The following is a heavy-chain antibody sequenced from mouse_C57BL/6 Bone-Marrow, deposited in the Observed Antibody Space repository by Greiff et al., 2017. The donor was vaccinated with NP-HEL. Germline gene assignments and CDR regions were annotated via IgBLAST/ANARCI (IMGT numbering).Heavy chain of an antibody. CDR3: ARGSFYWYFDV. J-gene: IGHJ1*03. CDR1: GFTFSDYG. CDR2: ISNLAYSI. V-gene: IGHV5-15*01. Sequence: EVQLVESGGGLVQPGGSLKLSCAASGFTFSDYGMAWVRQAPRKGPEWVAFISNLAYSIYYADTVTGRFTISRENAKNTLYLEMSSLRSEDTAMYYCARGSFYWYFDVWGTGTTVTVSS.